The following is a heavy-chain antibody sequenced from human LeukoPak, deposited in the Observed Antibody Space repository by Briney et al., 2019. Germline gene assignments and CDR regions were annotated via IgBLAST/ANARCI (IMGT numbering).Heavy chain of an antibody. CDR2: IYYSGST. CDR3: ARDHAYYDFWSGYYTGAFDI. V-gene: IGHV4-59*01. D-gene: IGHD3-3*01. J-gene: IGHJ3*02. Sequence: SETLSLTCTVSGGSISSYYWSWIRQPPGKGLEWIGYIYYSGSTNYNPSLKSRVTISVDTSKNQFSLKLSSVTAADTAVYYCARDHAYYDFWSGYYTGAFDIWGQGTMVTVSS. CDR1: GGSISSYY.